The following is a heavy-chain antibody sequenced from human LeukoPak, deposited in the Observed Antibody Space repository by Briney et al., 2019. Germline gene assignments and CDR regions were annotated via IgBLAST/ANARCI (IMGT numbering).Heavy chain of an antibody. Sequence: PSETLSLTCTVSGGSISSSPYWWGWIRQPPGKGLEWIGTIYYSGSIYYNPSLKSRVTISADTSKNQFSLKLSSVTVADTAVYYCARRQYGLAFDYWGQGTLVTFSS. CDR1: GGSISSSPYW. V-gene: IGHV4-39*01. CDR2: IYYSGSI. J-gene: IGHJ4*02. D-gene: IGHD4-17*01. CDR3: ARRQYGLAFDY.